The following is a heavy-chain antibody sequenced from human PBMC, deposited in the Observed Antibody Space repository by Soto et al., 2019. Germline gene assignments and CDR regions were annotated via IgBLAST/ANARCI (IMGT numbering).Heavy chain of an antibody. CDR2: TYYRSKWYN. Sequence: PSQTLSLTCAISGDSVSSNSAAWNWIRQSPSRGLEWLGRTYYRSKWYNDYAVSVKSRITINPDTSKNQFSLQLNSVTPEDTAVYYCASIAVAGQGEEENWFDPWGQGTLVTVSS. J-gene: IGHJ5*02. V-gene: IGHV6-1*01. D-gene: IGHD6-19*01. CDR1: GDSVSSNSAA. CDR3: ASIAVAGQGEEENWFDP.